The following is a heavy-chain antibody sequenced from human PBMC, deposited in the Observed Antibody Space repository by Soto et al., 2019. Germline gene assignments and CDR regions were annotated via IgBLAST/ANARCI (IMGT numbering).Heavy chain of an antibody. J-gene: IGHJ4*02. Sequence: PGGSLRLSCAASGFTFSSYAMHWVRQAPGKGLEWVAVISYDGSNKYYADSVKGRFTISRDNSKNTLYLQMNSLRAEDTAVYYCARDRSSERRWLQWARPYFDYWGQGTLVTVSS. D-gene: IGHD5-12*01. CDR2: ISYDGSNK. V-gene: IGHV3-30-3*01. CDR1: GFTFSSYA. CDR3: ARDRSSERRWLQWARPYFDY.